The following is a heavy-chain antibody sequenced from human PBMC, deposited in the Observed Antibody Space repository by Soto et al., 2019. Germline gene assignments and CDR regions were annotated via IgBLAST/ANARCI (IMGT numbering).Heavy chain of an antibody. CDR2: IRSSGDRT. D-gene: IGHD5-18*01. V-gene: IGHV3-23*01. J-gene: IGHJ6*02. Sequence: EVQLLESGGGLVQPGGSLRLSCAASGFTFSSYAMSWVRQAPGKGLEWVSVIRSSGDRTYYADSVKGRFTISRDNSKNTLYIQMNSLSADDTAVYYCAKQQGPVTPYYYAIDVSSQGTTVTVSS. CDR3: AKQQGPVTPYYYAIDV. CDR1: GFTFSSYA.